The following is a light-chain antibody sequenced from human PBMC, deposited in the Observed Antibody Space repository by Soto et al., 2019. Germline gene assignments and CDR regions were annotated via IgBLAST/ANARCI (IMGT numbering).Light chain of an antibody. CDR3: QQFSSYPLT. CDR1: QSVTNSF. CDR2: GAS. Sequence: EIVLAQSPGTLSLSPGERATLSCRASQSVTNSFLAWYQQKPGQAPRLLIYGASRRATGIPDRFTGSGSGTDFTLTISRLEPEDFAVYYCQQFSSYPLTFGGGTKV. J-gene: IGKJ4*01. V-gene: IGKV3-20*01.